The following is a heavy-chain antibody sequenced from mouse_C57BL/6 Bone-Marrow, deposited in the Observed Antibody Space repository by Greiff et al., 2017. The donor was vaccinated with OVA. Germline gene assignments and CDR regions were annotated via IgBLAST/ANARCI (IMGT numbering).Heavy chain of an antibody. CDR3: AREIRYGSSLYYFDY. CDR1: GYTFTGYW. J-gene: IGHJ2*01. CDR2: LLPGSGST. Sequence: VKLMESGAELMKPGASVKLSCKATGYTFTGYWIEWVKQRPGHGLEWIGELLPGSGSTNYNEKFKGKATFTADTSSNTAYMQLSSLTTEDSAIYYCAREIRYGSSLYYFDYWGQGTTLTVSS. V-gene: IGHV1-9*01. D-gene: IGHD1-1*01.